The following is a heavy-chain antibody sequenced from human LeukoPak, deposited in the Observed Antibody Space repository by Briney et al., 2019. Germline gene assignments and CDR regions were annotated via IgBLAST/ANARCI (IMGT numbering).Heavy chain of an antibody. V-gene: IGHV5-51*01. Sequence: GESLNISCKGSGYSFTSYWIGWVRQMPGKGLEWIGLIYPGDSDTRYSPSFQGQVTVSADKSISTAYLQWSSLKASDTAMYYCATSRGYYCGGDCYTFDYWGQGTLVTVSS. J-gene: IGHJ4*02. CDR1: GYSFTSYW. D-gene: IGHD2-21*02. CDR3: ATSRGYYCGGDCYTFDY. CDR2: IYPGDSDT.